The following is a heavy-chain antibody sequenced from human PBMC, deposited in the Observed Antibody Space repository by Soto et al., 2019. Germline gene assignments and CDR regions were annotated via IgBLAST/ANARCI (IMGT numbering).Heavy chain of an antibody. D-gene: IGHD6-13*01. Sequence: PSETLSLTCTVSGASMNSYHWSWIRQPAGKGLEWIGHIHSSGSTNYNPSLKSRVTVSVDTSKNQFSLRLMSLTAADTAVYYCARDQGVAAAGITWFDPWGQGXLVTVYS. J-gene: IGHJ5*02. CDR2: IHSSGST. CDR3: ARDQGVAAAGITWFDP. V-gene: IGHV4-4*07. CDR1: GASMNSYH.